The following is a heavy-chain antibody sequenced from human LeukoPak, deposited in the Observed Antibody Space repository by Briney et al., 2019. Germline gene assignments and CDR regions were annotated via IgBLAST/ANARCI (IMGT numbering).Heavy chain of an antibody. CDR1: GYTFTSYD. J-gene: IGHJ3*02. V-gene: IGHV1-18*01. Sequence: ASVKVSCKASGYTFTSYDINWVRQATGQGLEWMGWISAYNGNTNYAQKLQGRVTMTTDTSTSTAYMELRSLRSDDTAVYYCARSPTPDAFDIWGQGTVVTVSS. CDR3: ARSPTPDAFDI. CDR2: ISAYNGNT.